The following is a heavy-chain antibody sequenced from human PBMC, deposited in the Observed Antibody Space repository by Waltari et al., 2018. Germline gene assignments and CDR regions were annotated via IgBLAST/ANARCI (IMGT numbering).Heavy chain of an antibody. CDR3: ARALEAGRHANF. D-gene: IGHD1-1*01. J-gene: IGHJ4*02. V-gene: IGHV1-18*01. CDR2: ISTYEGNT. CDR1: GYNFIDYG. Sequence: QVQVLQSAGEMKKPGASVKVSCKASGYNFIDYGFHWVRQAPGQGLEWMGWISTYEGNTISAGKFFGRPPMTTDTSRSTVYMELGGLTPGDTAIYFCARALEAGRHANFWGQGTVVTVSS.